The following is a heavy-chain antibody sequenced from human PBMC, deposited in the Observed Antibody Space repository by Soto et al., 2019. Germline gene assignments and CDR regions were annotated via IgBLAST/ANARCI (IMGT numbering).Heavy chain of an antibody. CDR1: GDSVSSSSVT. V-gene: IGHV6-1*01. Sequence: SQTLSLTCAISGDSVSSSSVTWNWIRQSPSRGLEWLGRTYYRSKWYNDYAESVKSRIIINPDTSKNQFSLHLNSVTPEATAVYYCVRLIGNSWLDFWGQGTLVTVSS. CDR3: VRLIGNSWLDF. J-gene: IGHJ5*01. CDR2: TYYRSKWYN. D-gene: IGHD1-26*01.